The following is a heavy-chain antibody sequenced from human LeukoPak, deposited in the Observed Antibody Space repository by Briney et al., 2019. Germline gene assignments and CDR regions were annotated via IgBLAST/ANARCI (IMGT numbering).Heavy chain of an antibody. CDR3: AKQSAVAGYFDY. J-gene: IGHJ4*02. V-gene: IGHV4-61*02. Sequence: SETLSLTCTVSGGSISSGSYYWSWIRQPAGKGLEWIGRIYTSGSTNYNPSLKSRVTISVDTSKNQFSLKLSSVTAADTAVYYCAKQSAVAGYFDYWGQGTLVTVSS. CDR1: GGSISSGSYY. D-gene: IGHD6-19*01. CDR2: IYTSGST.